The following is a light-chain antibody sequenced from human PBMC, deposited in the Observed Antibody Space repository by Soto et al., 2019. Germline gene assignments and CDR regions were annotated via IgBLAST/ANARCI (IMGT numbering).Light chain of an antibody. J-gene: IGLJ1*01. Sequence: QSVLTQPRSVSGSPGQSVTISCTGTSSDVGGYNYVSWYQHHPGKAPKLMIYDVTKRPSGVRDRFSASKSGNTASLTISGLQAEDEADYYCCSYAGSYTYVLGTGTRAPS. CDR2: DVT. CDR1: SSDVGGYNY. CDR3: CSYAGSYTYV. V-gene: IGLV2-11*01.